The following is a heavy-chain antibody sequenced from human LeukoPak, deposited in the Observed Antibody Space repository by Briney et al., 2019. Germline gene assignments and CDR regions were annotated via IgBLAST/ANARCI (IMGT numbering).Heavy chain of an antibody. CDR1: GGSISSGDYY. Sequence: SETLSLTCTVSGGSISSGDYYWSWIRQPPGKGLEWIGYIYYSGSTYYNPSLKSRVTISVDTSKNQFSLKLSSVTAADTAVYYCASYYSSSWYGVYYFDYWGQEPWSPSPQ. J-gene: IGHJ4*01. D-gene: IGHD6-13*01. CDR2: IYYSGST. V-gene: IGHV4-30-4*01. CDR3: ASYYSSSWYGVYYFDY.